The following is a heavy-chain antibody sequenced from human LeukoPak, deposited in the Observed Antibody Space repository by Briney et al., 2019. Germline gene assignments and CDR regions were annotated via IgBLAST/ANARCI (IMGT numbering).Heavy chain of an antibody. CDR2: ISWDSATI. J-gene: IGHJ4*02. Sequence: PGGSLRLSCAASGFTFDDYAMRWVRQAPGKGLEWVSGISWDSATIGYADSVKGRFTISRDNANNSLYLQMNSLRAEDTALYYCARGLRAAAGNYWGQGTLVTVSS. CDR3: ARGLRAAAGNY. CDR1: GFTFDDYA. D-gene: IGHD6-13*01. V-gene: IGHV3-9*01.